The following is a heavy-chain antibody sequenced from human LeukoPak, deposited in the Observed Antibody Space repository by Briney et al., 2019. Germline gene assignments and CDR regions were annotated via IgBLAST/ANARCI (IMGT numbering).Heavy chain of an antibody. Sequence: SETLSLTCTVSGGSISTYYWSWIRRPPGKGLEWIGYIYYSGSTNYNPSLKSRVTISVDTSKNQFSLKLSSVTAADTAVYYCARVPYGGNLPFDYWGQGTLVTVSS. J-gene: IGHJ4*02. CDR1: GGSISTYY. CDR2: IYYSGST. D-gene: IGHD4-23*01. V-gene: IGHV4-59*13. CDR3: ARVPYGGNLPFDY.